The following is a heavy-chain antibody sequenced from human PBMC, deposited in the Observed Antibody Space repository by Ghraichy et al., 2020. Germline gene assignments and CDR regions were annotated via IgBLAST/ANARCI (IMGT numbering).Heavy chain of an antibody. CDR3: ARGIAAAGTGITADY. D-gene: IGHD6-13*01. Sequence: ASVKVSCKASGYTFTSYYMHWVRQAPGQGLEWMGIINPSGGSTSYAQKFQGRVTMTRDTSTSTVYMELSSLRSEDTAVYYCARGIAAAGTGITADYWGQGTLVTVSS. J-gene: IGHJ4*02. CDR2: INPSGGST. V-gene: IGHV1-46*01. CDR1: GYTFTSYY.